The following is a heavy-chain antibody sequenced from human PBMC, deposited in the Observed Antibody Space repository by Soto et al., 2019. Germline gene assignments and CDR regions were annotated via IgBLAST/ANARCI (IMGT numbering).Heavy chain of an antibody. CDR3: ARRVTYYYGSGSYYNLMDWFDP. CDR2: IYPGDSDT. V-gene: IGHV5-51*01. J-gene: IGHJ5*02. Sequence: GESLKVSCKGSGYKITYYWVGWVRQMKGKGLEWMGIIYPGDSDTRYSPSFQGQVTISADKSISTAYLQWSSLKASDTAMYYCARRVTYYYGSGSYYNLMDWFDPWGQGTLVTVSS. CDR1: GYKITYYW. D-gene: IGHD3-10*01.